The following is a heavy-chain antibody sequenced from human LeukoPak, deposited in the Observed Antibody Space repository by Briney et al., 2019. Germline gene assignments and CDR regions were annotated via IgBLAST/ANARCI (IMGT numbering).Heavy chain of an antibody. D-gene: IGHD6-13*01. V-gene: IGHV4-59*08. Sequence: KPSETLSLTCTVSGGSISSYYWSWIRQPPGKGLEWIGYIYYSGSTNYNPSLKSRVTISVDTSKNQFSLNLNSVTAEDTAAYYCARHGIVDSSRKYYFDYWGQGTLVTVSS. CDR2: IYYSGST. CDR3: ARHGIVDSSRKYYFDY. CDR1: GGSISSYY. J-gene: IGHJ4*02.